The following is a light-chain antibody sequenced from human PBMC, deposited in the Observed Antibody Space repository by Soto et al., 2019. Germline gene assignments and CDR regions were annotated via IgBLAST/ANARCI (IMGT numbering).Light chain of an antibody. J-gene: IGLJ1*01. Sequence: QSVLTQPASVSGCPGQSITISCTGTSGDVGGYNYVSWYQQHPGKAPKLMIYAVTDRPSGVSSRFSGSKSGNTASLTISGPQAEDEADYYCSSYTSSSTLFGTGTKVTVL. CDR2: AVT. CDR1: SGDVGGYNY. CDR3: SSYTSSSTL. V-gene: IGLV2-14*01.